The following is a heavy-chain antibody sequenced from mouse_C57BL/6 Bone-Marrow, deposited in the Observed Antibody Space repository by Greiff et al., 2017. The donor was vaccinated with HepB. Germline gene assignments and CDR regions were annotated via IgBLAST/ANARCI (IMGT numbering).Heavy chain of an antibody. CDR1: GFTFSSYG. CDR3: ARHIDYDVDY. D-gene: IGHD2-4*01. Sequence: VQLKESGGDLVKPGGSLKLSCAASGFTFSSYGMSWVRQTPDKRLEWVATISSGGSYTYYPDSVKGRFTISRDNAKNTLYLQMSSLKSEDTAMYYCARHIDYDVDYWGQGTTLTVSS. J-gene: IGHJ2*01. V-gene: IGHV5-6*01. CDR2: ISSGGSYT.